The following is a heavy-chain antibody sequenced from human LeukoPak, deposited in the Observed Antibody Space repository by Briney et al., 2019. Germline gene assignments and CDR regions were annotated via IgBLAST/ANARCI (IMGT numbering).Heavy chain of an antibody. V-gene: IGHV3-23*01. CDR3: AKDFEVHSNGCRGYFDY. CDR2: ISGSGATT. Sequence: PGGSLRLSCAASGFTFNNHAITWVRQAPGKGLEWVSVISGSGATTYYADSVKGRFTSSRDNSRNPLYLQMNSLRPEDTAVYYCAKDFEVHSNGCRGYFDYWGQGTLVTVSS. D-gene: IGHD6-19*01. CDR1: GFTFNNHA. J-gene: IGHJ4*02.